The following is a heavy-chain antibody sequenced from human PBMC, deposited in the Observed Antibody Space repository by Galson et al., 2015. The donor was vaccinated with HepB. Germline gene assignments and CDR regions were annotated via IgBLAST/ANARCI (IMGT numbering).Heavy chain of an antibody. CDR1: GYTFTGYY. Sequence: VKVSCKASGYTFTGYYMHWVRQAPGQGLEWMGWINPNSGGTNYAQKFQGWVTMTRDTSISTAYMELSRLRSDDTAVYYCARAYYYGSGSHKTRMGAYDYWGQGTLVTVSS. J-gene: IGHJ4*02. V-gene: IGHV1-2*04. D-gene: IGHD3-10*01. CDR2: INPNSGGT. CDR3: ARAYYYGSGSHKTRMGAYDY.